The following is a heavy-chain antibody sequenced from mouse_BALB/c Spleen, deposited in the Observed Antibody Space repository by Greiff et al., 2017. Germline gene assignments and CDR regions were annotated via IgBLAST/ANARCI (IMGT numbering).Heavy chain of an antibody. Sequence: QVHVKQSGPSLVQPSQSLSITCTVSGFSLTSYGVHWVRQSPGKGLEWLGVIWRGGSTDYNAAFMSRLSITKDNSKSQVFFKMNSLQADDTAIYYCAKNKIYYGYDGGFDYWGQGTTLTVSS. CDR3: AKNKIYYGYDGGFDY. V-gene: IGHV2-5-1*01. CDR1: GFSLTSYG. J-gene: IGHJ2*01. CDR2: IWRGGST. D-gene: IGHD2-2*01.